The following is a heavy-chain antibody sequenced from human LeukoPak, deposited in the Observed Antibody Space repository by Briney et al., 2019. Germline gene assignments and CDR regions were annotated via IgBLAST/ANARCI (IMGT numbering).Heavy chain of an antibody. D-gene: IGHD5-24*01. V-gene: IGHV3-23*01. Sequence: GGSLRLSCAASGFTFTTYAMSWVRQAPGKGLEWVSNISGSGSGGSTYYADSVKGRFTISRDNSKNTLYLQMNSLRAEDTAVYYCAKSGYNRFDYWGQGTLVTVSS. CDR1: GFTFTTYA. CDR3: AKSGYNRFDY. CDR2: ISGSGSGGST. J-gene: IGHJ4*02.